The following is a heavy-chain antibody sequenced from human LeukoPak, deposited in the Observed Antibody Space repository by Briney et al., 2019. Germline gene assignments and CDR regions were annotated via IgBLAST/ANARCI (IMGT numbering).Heavy chain of an antibody. D-gene: IGHD2-15*01. Sequence: ASVKVSCKASGYTFTGYYMHWVRQAPGQGLEWMGWINPNSGGTNYAQKFQGRVTMTRDTSISTAYMELSRLRSDDTAVYYCARDRRSLSRISLAFDIWGQGTMVTVSS. J-gene: IGHJ3*02. CDR2: INPNSGGT. CDR3: ARDRRSLSRISLAFDI. CDR1: GYTFTGYY. V-gene: IGHV1-2*02.